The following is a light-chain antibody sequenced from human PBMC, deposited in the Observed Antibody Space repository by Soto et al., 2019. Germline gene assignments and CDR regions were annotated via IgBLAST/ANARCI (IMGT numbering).Light chain of an antibody. Sequence: QSALTQPPSASGSPGQSVTISCTGTSSDVGAYNYVSWYQQHPGKAPKLMIYEVTKRPSGVPDRFSGSKSGNTASLTVSGLLAEDEADYYCSSYAGIINVLFGGGTKLTVL. J-gene: IGLJ3*02. V-gene: IGLV2-8*01. CDR2: EVT. CDR3: SSYAGIINVL. CDR1: SSDVGAYNY.